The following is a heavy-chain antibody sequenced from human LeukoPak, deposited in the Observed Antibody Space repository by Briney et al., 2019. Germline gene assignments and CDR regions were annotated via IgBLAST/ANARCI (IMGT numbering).Heavy chain of an antibody. Sequence: GESLKISCKGSGFSLTSYWIGWVRPVPGKGLEWMGIIYPGDSDTRYSPSFQGQVTLSADKSISIGYLPCSNLKALGPAFVFCSRGAAAGTCFDYWGQGTLVTVSS. J-gene: IGHJ4*02. CDR2: IYPGDSDT. CDR1: GFSLTSYW. D-gene: IGHD6-13*01. V-gene: IGHV5-51*01. CDR3: SRGAAAGTCFDY.